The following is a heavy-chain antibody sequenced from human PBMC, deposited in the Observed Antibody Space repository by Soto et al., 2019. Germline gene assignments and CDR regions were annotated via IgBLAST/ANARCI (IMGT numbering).Heavy chain of an antibody. J-gene: IGHJ3*02. CDR2: IKSKTDGGTT. D-gene: IGHD5-12*01. V-gene: IGHV3-15*01. CDR3: TTTYSGYDEAPSDAFDI. Sequence: GGSLRLSCAASGFTFSNAWMSWVRQAPGKGLEWVGRIKSKTDGGTTDYAAPVKGRFTISRDDSKNTLYLQMNSLKTEDTAVYYCTTTYSGYDEAPSDAFDIWGQGTMVTVSS. CDR1: GFTFSNAW.